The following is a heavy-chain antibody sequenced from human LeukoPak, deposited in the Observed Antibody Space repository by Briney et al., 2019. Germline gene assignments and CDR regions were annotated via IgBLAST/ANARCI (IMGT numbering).Heavy chain of an antibody. CDR3: ARADSSGWDYYYYGMDV. CDR2: IYYSGST. J-gene: IGHJ6*02. CDR1: GGSINNYY. D-gene: IGHD6-19*01. Sequence: SETLSLTCTVSGGSINNYYWSWIRQPPGKGLEWIGYIYYSGSTNYDPSLKSRVTISVDTSKNQFSLKLSSVTAADTAVYYCARADSSGWDYYYYGMDVWGQGTTVTVSS. V-gene: IGHV4-59*08.